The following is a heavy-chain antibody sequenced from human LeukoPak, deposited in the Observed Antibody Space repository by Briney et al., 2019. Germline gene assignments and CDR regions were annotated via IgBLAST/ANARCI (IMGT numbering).Heavy chain of an antibody. Sequence: SETLSLTCAVYGGSFSGYYWSWIRQPPGKGLEWIGEINHSGSTNYNPSLKSRVTISVDTSKNQFSLKLSSVTAADTAVYYCAKGSSKYSSGWCNDYWGQGTLVTVSS. CDR3: AKGSSKYSSGWCNDY. D-gene: IGHD6-19*01. V-gene: IGHV4-34*01. CDR2: INHSGST. J-gene: IGHJ4*02. CDR1: GGSFSGYY.